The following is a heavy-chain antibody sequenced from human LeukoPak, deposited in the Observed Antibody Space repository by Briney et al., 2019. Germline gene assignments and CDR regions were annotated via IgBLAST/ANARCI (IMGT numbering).Heavy chain of an antibody. J-gene: IGHJ4*02. D-gene: IGHD6-19*01. CDR3: TIDLMTGFSSGWHFAY. CDR1: GFTFSYW. CDR2: SSGDEDSI. Sequence: GGSLRLSCAASGFTFSYWMSGVRQAPGKGLEWLAVSSGDEDSIHYADSVRGHFVISTDNSENTSYLHMHSLRAEDTAVYYCTIDLMTGFSSGWHFAYWGQGTLVTVSS. V-gene: IGHV3-23*01.